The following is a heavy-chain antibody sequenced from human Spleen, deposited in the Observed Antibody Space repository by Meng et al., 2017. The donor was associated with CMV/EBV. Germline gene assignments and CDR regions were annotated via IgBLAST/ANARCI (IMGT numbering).Heavy chain of an antibody. V-gene: IGHV1-18*01. CDR3: ARRGSPELDP. Sequence: SCKASGYNFSNNGISWVRQAPGQGLELMGCINTYNGITNYAQKIQGRVTLTTDTSTSTAYMELRGLRSDDTAVYYCARRGSPELDPWGQGTLVTVSS. CDR1: GYNFSNNG. D-gene: IGHD3-10*01. CDR2: INTYNGIT. J-gene: IGHJ5*02.